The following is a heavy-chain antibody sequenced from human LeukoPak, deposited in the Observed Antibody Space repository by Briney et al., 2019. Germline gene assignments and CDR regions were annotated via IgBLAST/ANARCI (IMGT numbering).Heavy chain of an antibody. CDR3: ARSRRIAAAGTGQGVNAFDI. J-gene: IGHJ3*02. V-gene: IGHV1-2*02. Sequence: ASVKVSCKASGYTFTGYYMHWVRQAPGQGLEWMGWINPNSGGTNYAQKFQGRVTMTRDTSISTAYMELSRLRSDDTAVYYCARSRRIAAAGTGQGVNAFDIWGQGTMVTVSS. CDR2: INPNSGGT. CDR1: GYTFTGYY. D-gene: IGHD6-13*01.